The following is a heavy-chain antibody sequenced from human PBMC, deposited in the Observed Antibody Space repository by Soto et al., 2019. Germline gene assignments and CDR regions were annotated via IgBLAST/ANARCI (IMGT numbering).Heavy chain of an antibody. CDR2: IKEDGSVK. D-gene: IGHD2-8*01. Sequence: EVQLVESGGGLVQPGGSLRLSCAASGFTFSSSWMSWVRQAPGKGLEWVGNIKEDGSVKYYVDSVKGRFTISRDNAKSSLYLQMNSLRGEDTAVYYCVVLSRARPFGYWGQGTLVTVSS. CDR3: VVLSRARPFGY. J-gene: IGHJ4*02. V-gene: IGHV3-7*01. CDR1: GFTFSSSW.